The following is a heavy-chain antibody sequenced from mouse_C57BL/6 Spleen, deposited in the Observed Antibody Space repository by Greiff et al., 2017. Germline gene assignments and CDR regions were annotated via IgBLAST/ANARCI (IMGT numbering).Heavy chain of an antibody. CDR2: IDPSDSYT. Sequence: VQLQQPGAELVMPGASVKLSCKASGYTFTSYWMHWVKQRPGQGLEWIGEIDPSDSYTNYNQKFKGKSTLTVDKSSSTAYMQLSSLTSEDSAVYYCARRGYGSSYGYAMDYWGQGTSVTVSS. D-gene: IGHD1-1*01. CDR3: ARRGYGSSYGYAMDY. J-gene: IGHJ4*01. CDR1: GYTFTSYW. V-gene: IGHV1-69*01.